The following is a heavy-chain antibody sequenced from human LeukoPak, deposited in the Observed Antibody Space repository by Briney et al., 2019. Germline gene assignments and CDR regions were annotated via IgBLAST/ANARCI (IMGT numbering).Heavy chain of an antibody. CDR2: ISSSGSGGNT. V-gene: IGHV3-23*01. CDR1: GFTFSSYA. D-gene: IGHD2-15*01. Sequence: HPGGSLRLSCAASGFTFSSYAMSWVRQAPGKGLEWVSGISSSGSGGNTYYADSVKGRFTISRDSSKNTLFLHMNTLRAEDTAIYYCAKQLGYCSDGSCYFPYWGQGTLVTVSS. J-gene: IGHJ4*02. CDR3: AKQLGYCSDGSCYFPY.